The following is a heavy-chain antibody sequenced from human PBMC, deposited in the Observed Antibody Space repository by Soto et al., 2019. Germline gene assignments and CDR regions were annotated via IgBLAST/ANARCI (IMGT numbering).Heavy chain of an antibody. CDR2: INHSGST. J-gene: IGHJ6*03. D-gene: IGHD2-21*01. CDR1: GLPFLGYY. Sequence: SATLSLTFAVYGLPFLGYYWSGIRQSPGKGLEWIGEINHSGSTNYNPSLKSRVTISVDTSKNQFSLKLSSVTAADTAVYYGATSIVIGSFYMDVLGKGTTVT. CDR3: ATSIVIGSFYMDV. V-gene: IGHV4-34*01.